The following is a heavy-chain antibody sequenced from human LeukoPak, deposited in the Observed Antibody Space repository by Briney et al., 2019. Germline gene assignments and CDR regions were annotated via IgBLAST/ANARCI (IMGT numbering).Heavy chain of an antibody. D-gene: IGHD3-22*01. V-gene: IGHV3-23*01. CDR2: ISGSGGST. CDR1: GITFSSYG. Sequence: GGTLRLSCAASGITFSSYGMSWVRQAPGKGLEWVSAISGSGGSTYYADSVKGRFTISRDNSKNTLYLQMNSLRAEDTAVYYCAKWYNYDSSGYYGGRRDVILDAFDIWGQGTMVTVSS. CDR3: AKWYNYDSSGYYGGRRDVILDAFDI. J-gene: IGHJ3*02.